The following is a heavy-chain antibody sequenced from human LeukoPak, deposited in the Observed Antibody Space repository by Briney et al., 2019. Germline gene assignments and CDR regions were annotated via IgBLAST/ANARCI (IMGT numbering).Heavy chain of an antibody. Sequence: SETLSLTCTVSGGSISSESYYWSWIRQPAGKGLEWIGRIYTSGSTNYNPSLKSRVTISVDTSKNQFSLKLSSVTAADTAVYYCASEEITPMTTVTTVAFDIWGQGTMVTVSS. V-gene: IGHV4-61*02. CDR3: ASEEITPMTTVTTVAFDI. J-gene: IGHJ3*02. D-gene: IGHD4-17*01. CDR1: GGSISSESYY. CDR2: IYTSGST.